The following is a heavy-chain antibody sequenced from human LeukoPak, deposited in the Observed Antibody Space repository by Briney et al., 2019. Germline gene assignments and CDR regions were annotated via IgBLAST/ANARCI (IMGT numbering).Heavy chain of an antibody. D-gene: IGHD5-24*01. CDR3: ARVSDGYNRNYYYYGMDV. CDR2: IIPSLGMA. CDR1: GGTFSSYA. Sequence: GTSVKLCCKASGGTFSSYAISWVRQAPGQGLEWMGRIIPSLGMANVAQKLTVSVTITADKSTSTAYMELSSLRYENTPVYYCARVSDGYNRNYYYYGMDVWGQGTTVTVSS. J-gene: IGHJ6*02. V-gene: IGHV1-69*04.